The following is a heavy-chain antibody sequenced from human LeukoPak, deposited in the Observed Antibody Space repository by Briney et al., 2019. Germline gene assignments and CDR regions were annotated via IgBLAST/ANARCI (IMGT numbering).Heavy chain of an antibody. Sequence: XETLSLTCAVYGGSFSGYYWSWIRQPPGKGLEWIGEINHSGSTNYNPSLKSRVTISVDTSKNQFSLKPSSVTAADTAVYYCARGVFGSSFDYWGQGTLVTVSS. CDR3: ARGVFGSSFDY. CDR2: INHSGST. D-gene: IGHD6-6*01. CDR1: GGSFSGYY. J-gene: IGHJ4*02. V-gene: IGHV4-34*01.